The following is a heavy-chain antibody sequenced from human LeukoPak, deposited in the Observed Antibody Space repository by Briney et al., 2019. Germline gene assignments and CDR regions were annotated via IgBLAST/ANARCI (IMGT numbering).Heavy chain of an antibody. CDR1: GGTFSSYA. V-gene: IGHV1-69*04. D-gene: IGHD4-17*01. CDR2: IIPILGIA. J-gene: IGHJ4*02. CDR3: ARFPRYGDYGFDY. Sequence: SVKVSCKASGGTFSSYAISWVRQAPGQGLEWMGRIIPILGIANYAQKFQGRVTITADKSTSTAYMELSSLRSEDTAVYYCARFPRYGDYGFDYWGQGTLVTVSS.